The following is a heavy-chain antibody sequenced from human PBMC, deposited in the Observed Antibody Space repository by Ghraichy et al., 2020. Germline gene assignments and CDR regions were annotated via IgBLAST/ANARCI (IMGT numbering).Heavy chain of an antibody. CDR1: GFNFGSYS. D-gene: IGHD4-23*01. CDR3: ATGSTVVRFYYYDGMDV. V-gene: IGHV3-48*02. Sequence: GGSLRLSCVGSGFNFGSYSMNWVRQSPGKRLEWVSYITSSSSFKSYADSVKGRFTISRDNAQNSLSLQMNSLTDEDTAVYYCATGSTVVRFYYYDGMDVWGQGTTVTVSS. CDR2: ITSSSSFK. J-gene: IGHJ6*02.